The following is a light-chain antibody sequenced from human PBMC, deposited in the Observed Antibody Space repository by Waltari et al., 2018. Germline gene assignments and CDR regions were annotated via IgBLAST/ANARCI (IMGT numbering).Light chain of an antibody. CDR2: AAS. J-gene: IGKJ4*01. CDR3: EQYDGSVVT. CDR1: QSIGNNF. Sequence: IVLTQSPDTLSLSPGDRATLSCRASQSIGNNFLVWYQLKPGQAPRLLISAASRRATGVPDRFIGSGSGTAFTLTISRLERDDFAVYYCEQYDGSVVTFGGGTKVEIK. V-gene: IGKV3-20*01.